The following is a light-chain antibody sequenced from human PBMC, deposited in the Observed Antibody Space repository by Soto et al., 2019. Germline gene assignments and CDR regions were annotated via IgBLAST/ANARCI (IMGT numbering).Light chain of an antibody. J-gene: IGLJ1*01. CDR1: SSDVGYYDY. V-gene: IGLV2-8*01. Sequence: QSALTQPPSASGFPGQSVTISCTGTSSDVGYYDYVSWYQQHPGKAPKLVIYEVTKRPSGVPDRVSASKSGNTASLTVSGLRAEDEADYYCSSYKSTTTRVFGTGTKVTVL. CDR3: SSYKSTTTRV. CDR2: EVT.